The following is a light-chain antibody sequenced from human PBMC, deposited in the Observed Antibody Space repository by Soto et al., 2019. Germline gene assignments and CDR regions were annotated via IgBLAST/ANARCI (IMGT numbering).Light chain of an antibody. CDR3: QQYGSSPWT. CDR2: DAS. J-gene: IGKJ1*01. V-gene: IGKV3-20*01. CDR1: HSIGYY. Sequence: EIVLTQSPATLSLSPGGRATLSCRASHSIGYYLAWYQQKPGQAPRLLIYDASNRATGIPARFSGSGSGTDFTLTISRLEPEDFAVYYCQQYGSSPWTFGQGTKVDIK.